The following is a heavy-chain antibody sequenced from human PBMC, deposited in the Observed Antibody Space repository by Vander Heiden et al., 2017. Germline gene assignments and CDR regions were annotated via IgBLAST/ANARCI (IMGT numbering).Heavy chain of an antibody. CDR2: ISSSGSTI. Sequence: QVQLVESGGGLVKPGGSRRLSCAASGAPFADYYMGWICEAPGKGLGWVSYISSSGSTIYYADSVKGRFTISRDNAKNSLYLQMNRLRAEDTAVYYCARAPMRVVVNDAFDIWGQGTMVTVSS. J-gene: IGHJ3*02. D-gene: IGHD3-22*01. V-gene: IGHV3-11*01. CDR1: GAPFADYY. CDR3: ARAPMRVVVNDAFDI.